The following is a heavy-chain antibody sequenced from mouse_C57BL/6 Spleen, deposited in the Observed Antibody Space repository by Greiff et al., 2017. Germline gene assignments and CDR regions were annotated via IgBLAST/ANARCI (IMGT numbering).Heavy chain of an antibody. CDR3: ARTGYGSSSYWYFEG. V-gene: IGHV1-81*01. CDR1: GYTFTSYG. D-gene: IGHD1-1*01. J-gene: IGHJ1*03. CDR2: IYPRSGNT. Sequence: VQRVESGAELARPGASVKLSCKASGYTFTSYGISWVKQRPGQGLEWIGEIYPRSGNTYYNEKFKGKATLTADKSSSTAYMELRSLTSDDSAVYFCARTGYGSSSYWYFEGWGTGTTVTVAS.